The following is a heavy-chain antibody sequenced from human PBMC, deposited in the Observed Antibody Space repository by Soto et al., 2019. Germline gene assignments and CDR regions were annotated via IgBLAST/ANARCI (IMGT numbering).Heavy chain of an antibody. D-gene: IGHD1-7*01. CDR2: IYGNDDQ. CDR1: GFSLNTSGVG. CDR3: AHANNWDYRTPYYFDY. J-gene: IGHJ4*02. Sequence: QITLKESGPTLVKPTQTLTLTCTFSGFSLNTSGVGVGWVRQPPGKALEWLALIYGNDDQRYNLFLKNSLTITKDTSRDQVVLTMTLVDPVDTATYYCAHANNWDYRTPYYFDYWGQGTLVTVS. V-gene: IGHV2-5*01.